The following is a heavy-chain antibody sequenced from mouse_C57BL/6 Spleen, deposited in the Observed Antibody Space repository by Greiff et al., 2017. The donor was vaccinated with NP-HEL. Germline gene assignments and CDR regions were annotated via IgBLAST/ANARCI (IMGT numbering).Heavy chain of an antibody. D-gene: IGHD2-5*01. V-gene: IGHV1-15*01. CDR1: GYTFTDYE. Sequence: QVQLQQSGAELVRPGASVTLSCKASGYTFTDYEMHWVKQTPVHGLEWIGAIDPETGGTAYNQKVKGKAILTADKSSSTAYMELRSLTSEDSAVYYCTRRYSNYRYFDVWGTGTTVTVSS. CDR3: TRRYSNYRYFDV. CDR2: IDPETGGT. J-gene: IGHJ1*03.